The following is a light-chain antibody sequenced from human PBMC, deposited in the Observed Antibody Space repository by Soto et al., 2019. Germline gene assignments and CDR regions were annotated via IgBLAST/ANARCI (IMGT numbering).Light chain of an antibody. CDR3: NSYAGSSYV. J-gene: IGLJ1*01. CDR1: SSDVGAYNY. CDR2: GVS. Sequence: ALTQPASVSGSPGQSITISCTGTSSDVGAYNYVSWYQQYPGKAPKLMIYGVSNRPSGVSNRFSGSKSGNTASLTISGLQADDEADYYCNSYAGSSYVFGTGTKSPS. V-gene: IGLV2-14*01.